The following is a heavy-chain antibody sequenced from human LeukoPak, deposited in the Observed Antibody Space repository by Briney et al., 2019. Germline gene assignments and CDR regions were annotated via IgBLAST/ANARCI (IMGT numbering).Heavy chain of an antibody. V-gene: IGHV4-31*03. CDR1: GGSFSSGAYY. CDR3: ARLSRGFGEFRFDY. D-gene: IGHD3-10*01. CDR2: IYYNGGI. Sequence: SETLSLTCTVSGGSFSSGAYYWSWIRQHPGKGLEWIGYIYYNGGIYYNPSLKSRLTISVDTSKNQFSLKLSSVAAADTAVYYCARLSRGFGEFRFDYWGQGTLVTVSS. J-gene: IGHJ4*02.